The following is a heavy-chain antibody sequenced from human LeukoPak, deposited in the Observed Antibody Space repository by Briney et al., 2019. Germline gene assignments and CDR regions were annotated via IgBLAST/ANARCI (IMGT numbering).Heavy chain of an antibody. Sequence: GASVKVSCKASGYTFTSYGISWVRQAPGQGLEWMGWISAYNGNTNYAQKLQGRVTMTTDTSTSTAYMELRSLRSDDTAVYYCARVELYYYDSNGYYLNFDYWGQGTLVTVSS. CDR1: GYTFTSYG. CDR2: ISAYNGNT. CDR3: ARVELYYYDSNGYYLNFDY. J-gene: IGHJ4*02. V-gene: IGHV1-18*01. D-gene: IGHD3-22*01.